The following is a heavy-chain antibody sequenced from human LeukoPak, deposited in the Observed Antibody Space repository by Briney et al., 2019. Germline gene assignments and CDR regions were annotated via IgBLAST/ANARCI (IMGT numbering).Heavy chain of an antibody. CDR2: IQYDGSNK. CDR1: GFTFSSYG. Sequence: GGSLRLSCAASGFTFSSYGMHWVSQAPGKGLEWVAFIQYDGSNKYYADSVKGRFTISRDNSKNTLYLQMNSLRAEDTAVYYCAKDRRGYCSSTSCYAPLDYWGQGTLVTVSS. V-gene: IGHV3-30*02. J-gene: IGHJ4*02. CDR3: AKDRRGYCSSTSCYAPLDY. D-gene: IGHD2-2*01.